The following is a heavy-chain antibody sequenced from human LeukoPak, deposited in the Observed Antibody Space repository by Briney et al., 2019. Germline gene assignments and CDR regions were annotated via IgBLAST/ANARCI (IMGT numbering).Heavy chain of an antibody. J-gene: IGHJ4*02. CDR2: IWQGGSQK. D-gene: IGHD3-3*01. CDR1: GFPLNIYA. Sequence: QPGESLTHSCSAWGFPLNIYAKQWVREARDGGGEGGALIWQGGSQKFYSNSVRGQFTISRDNPKNTVSLHLNHLRPEDTVVYYCAREIFGLGSHPDFRGQGTLGPV. V-gene: IGHV3-33*01. CDR3: AREIFGLGSHPDF.